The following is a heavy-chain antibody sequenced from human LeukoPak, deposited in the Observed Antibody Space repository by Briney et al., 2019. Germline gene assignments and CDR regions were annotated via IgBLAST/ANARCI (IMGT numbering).Heavy chain of an antibody. Sequence: SETLSLTCTVSGGSVSSGSYYWSWIRQPPGKGLEWIGYIYYSGSTNYNPSLKSRVTISVDTSKNQFSLKLSSVTAADTAVYYCARGMPKTWYYFDYWGQGTLVTVSS. CDR3: ARGMPKTWYYFDY. D-gene: IGHD2-2*01. CDR1: GGSVSSGSYY. J-gene: IGHJ4*02. V-gene: IGHV4-61*01. CDR2: IYYSGST.